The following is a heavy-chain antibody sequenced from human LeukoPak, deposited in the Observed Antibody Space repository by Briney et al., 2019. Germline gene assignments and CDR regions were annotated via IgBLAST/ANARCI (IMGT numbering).Heavy chain of an antibody. CDR3: ARDRAMDSSGYYYRDFDY. CDR1: GYTFTGYY. V-gene: IGHV1-2*02. D-gene: IGHD3-22*01. J-gene: IGHJ4*02. CDR2: INPNSGGT. Sequence: ASVKVSCKASGYTFTGYYMHWVRHAPGQGLEWMGWINPNSGGTNYAQKFQGRVTMTRDTSISTAYMELSRLRSDDTAVYYCARDRAMDSSGYYYRDFDYWGQGTLVTVSS.